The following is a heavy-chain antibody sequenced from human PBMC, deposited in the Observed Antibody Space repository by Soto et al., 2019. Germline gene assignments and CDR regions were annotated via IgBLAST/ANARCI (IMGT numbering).Heavy chain of an antibody. D-gene: IGHD3-3*01. J-gene: IGHJ4*02. CDR2: IWYDGSNK. CDR3: AREYYDFWSGYSRYFDY. Sequence: GGSLRLSCAASGFTISSLWMHWVRRAPGKGLEWVAVIWYDGSNKYYADSVKGRFTISRDNSKNTLYLQMNSLRAEDTAVYYCAREYYDFWSGYSRYFDYWGQGTLVTVSS. V-gene: IGHV3-33*08. CDR1: GFTISSLW.